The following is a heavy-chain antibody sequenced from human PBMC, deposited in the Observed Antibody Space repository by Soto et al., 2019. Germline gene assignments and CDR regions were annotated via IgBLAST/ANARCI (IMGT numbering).Heavy chain of an antibody. J-gene: IGHJ4*02. Sequence: GASVKVSCKVSGYTLTELSMHWVRQAPGKGLEWMGGFDPEDGETIYAQKFQGRVTMTEDTSTDTAYMELSSLRSEDTAVYYCATSFHSYIPSGWAFDYWGQGTLVTVSS. CDR1: GYTLTELS. CDR3: ATSFHSYIPSGWAFDY. CDR2: FDPEDGET. D-gene: IGHD6-19*01. V-gene: IGHV1-24*01.